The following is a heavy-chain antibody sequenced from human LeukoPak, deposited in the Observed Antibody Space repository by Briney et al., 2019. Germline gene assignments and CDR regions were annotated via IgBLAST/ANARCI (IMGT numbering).Heavy chain of an antibody. D-gene: IGHD6-13*01. V-gene: IGHV1-46*01. CDR2: INPSGGST. Sequence: ASVKVSCKASGYTFTSYYMHWVRQAPGQGLEWMGIINPSGGSTSYAQKFQGRVTMTRNTSTSTVYMELSSLRSEDTAVYYCARVSSWDDYGMDVWGKGTTVTVSS. CDR3: ARVSSWDDYGMDV. CDR1: GYTFTSYY. J-gene: IGHJ6*04.